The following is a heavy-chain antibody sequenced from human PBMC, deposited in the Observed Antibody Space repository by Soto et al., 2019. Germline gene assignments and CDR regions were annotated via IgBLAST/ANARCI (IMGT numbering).Heavy chain of an antibody. Sequence: AGYLKLPRPASRFTFIPDYMSLIHPASRKGLEWVSYISSSGSTIYYADSVKGRFTISRDNAKNSLYLQMNSLRAEDTAVYYCARTTYYYDSSGYGNDYWGQGTLVTVSS. J-gene: IGHJ4*02. D-gene: IGHD3-22*01. V-gene: IGHV3-11*01. CDR3: ARTTYYYDSSGYGNDY. CDR2: ISSSGSTI. CDR1: RFTFIPDY.